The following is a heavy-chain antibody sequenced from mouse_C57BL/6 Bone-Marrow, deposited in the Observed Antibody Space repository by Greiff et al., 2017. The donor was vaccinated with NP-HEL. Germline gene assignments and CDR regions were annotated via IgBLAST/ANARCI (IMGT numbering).Heavy chain of an antibody. CDR3: ARGPIYPYYYAMDY. D-gene: IGHD2-1*01. V-gene: IGHV1-18*01. Sequence: DVQLQESGPELVKPGASVKIPCKASGYTFTDYNMDWVKQSHGKSLEWIGDINPNNGGTIYNQKFKGKATLTVDKSSSTAYMELRSLTSEDTAVYYCARGPIYPYYYAMDYWGQGTSVTVSS. CDR1: GYTFTDYN. CDR2: INPNNGGT. J-gene: IGHJ4*01.